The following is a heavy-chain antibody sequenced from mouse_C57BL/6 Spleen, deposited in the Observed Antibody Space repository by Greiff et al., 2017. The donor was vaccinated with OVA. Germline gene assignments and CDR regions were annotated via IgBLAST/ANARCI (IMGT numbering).Heavy chain of an antibody. D-gene: IGHD1-1*01. Sequence: EVQVVESGGGLVKPGGSLKLSCAASGFTFSSYAMSWVRQTPEKRLEWVATISDGGSYTYYPDNVKGRFTISRENAKNNLYLQMSHLKSEDTAMYYCARDSLSFTTVVATPFAYWGQGTLVTVSA. J-gene: IGHJ3*01. CDR3: ARDSLSFTTVVATPFAY. CDR2: ISDGGSYT. CDR1: GFTFSSYA. V-gene: IGHV5-4*01.